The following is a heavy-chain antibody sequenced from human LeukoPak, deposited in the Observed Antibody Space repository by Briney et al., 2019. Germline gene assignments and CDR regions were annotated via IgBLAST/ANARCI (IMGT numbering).Heavy chain of an antibody. CDR1: GSTFSSYW. CDR3: ARAYSRGDY. Sequence: GGSLRLSCAASGSTFSSYWMSWVRQAPGKGLEWVANIKQDGSEKHYVDSVKGRFTISRDNAKNSLYLQMNSLRAEDTAVYYCARAYSRGDYWGQGTLVTVPS. CDR2: IKQDGSEK. J-gene: IGHJ4*02. D-gene: IGHD2-15*01. V-gene: IGHV3-7*01.